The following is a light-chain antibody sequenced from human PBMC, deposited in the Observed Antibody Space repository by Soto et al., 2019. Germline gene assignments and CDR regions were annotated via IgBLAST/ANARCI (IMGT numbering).Light chain of an antibody. V-gene: IGKV3D-20*01. CDR1: QSVSSSY. Sequence: EIVLTQSPATLSLSPGESATLSCGASQSVSSSYLAWYQQKPGLAPRLLIYDASSRATGIPDRFSGSGSGTDITLTIIRMELEDFAVYYCQQYGISPNTFGQGNKLEIK. CDR2: DAS. CDR3: QQYGISPNT. J-gene: IGKJ2*01.